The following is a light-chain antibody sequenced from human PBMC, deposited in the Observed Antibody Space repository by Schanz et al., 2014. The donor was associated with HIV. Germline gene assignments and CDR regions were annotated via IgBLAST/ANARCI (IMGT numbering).Light chain of an antibody. CDR1: QSIDSSY. J-gene: IGKJ4*01. CDR3: QQYADSPPLT. CDR2: GAS. Sequence: EIVLTQSPGTLSLSPGERATLSCRASQSIDSSYLAWYQQKPGQAPRLLISGASTRAAGIPDRFSGSGSGTDFTLTISRLEPEDFAVYYCQQYADSPPLTFGGGTKVEIK. V-gene: IGKV3-20*01.